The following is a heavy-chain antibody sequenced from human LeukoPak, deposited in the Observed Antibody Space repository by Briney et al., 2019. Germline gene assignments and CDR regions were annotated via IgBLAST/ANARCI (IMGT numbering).Heavy chain of an antibody. J-gene: IGHJ4*02. Sequence: PGGSLRLSCAASGFTVSNNYMSWVRQAPGKGLEWVSVIYSGGSTYYADSVKGRFTISRDNSKNTLYLQMNSQRIEDTAVYYCTKDRSYGRSYFDYWGQGTLVTVAS. CDR1: GFTVSNNY. V-gene: IGHV3-66*02. D-gene: IGHD5-18*01. CDR2: IYSGGST. CDR3: TKDRSYGRSYFDY.